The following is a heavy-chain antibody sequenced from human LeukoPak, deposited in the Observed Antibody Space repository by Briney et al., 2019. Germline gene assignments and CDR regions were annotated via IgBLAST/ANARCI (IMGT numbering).Heavy chain of an antibody. J-gene: IGHJ5*02. D-gene: IGHD2-2*01. CDR3: ARRLTQYDCFDP. CDR2: TYYRSAWYN. CDR1: GDSVSSNSAA. Sequence: SQTLSLTCAISGDSVSSNSAAWNWIRQSPSRGLEWLGRTYYRSAWYNDYAVSVRGRITVNPDTSKNQFSLHLNSVTPEDTAVYYCARRLTQYDCFDPWGQGILVTVSS. V-gene: IGHV6-1*01.